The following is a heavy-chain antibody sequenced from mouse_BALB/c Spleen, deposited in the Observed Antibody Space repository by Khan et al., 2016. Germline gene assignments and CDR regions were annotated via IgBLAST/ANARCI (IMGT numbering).Heavy chain of an antibody. D-gene: IGHD2-3*01. CDR2: INTYTGEP. CDR3: ARWLLNYWYFDV. Sequence: QIQLVQSGPELKKPGETVKISCKASGYTFTNYGMNWVKQAPGKGLKWMGWINTYTGEPTYADDFKGRFAFSLETSASTAYLQINNLKNEDTATYSCARWLLNYWYFDVWGAGTTVTVSS. V-gene: IGHV9-3-1*01. CDR1: GYTFTNYG. J-gene: IGHJ1*01.